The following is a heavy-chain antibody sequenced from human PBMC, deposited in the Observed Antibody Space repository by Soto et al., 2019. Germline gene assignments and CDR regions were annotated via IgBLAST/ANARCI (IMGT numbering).Heavy chain of an antibody. CDR1: GGSISSSNW. CDR2: IYHSGST. J-gene: IGHJ6*02. V-gene: IGHV4-4*02. D-gene: IGHD3-16*01. Sequence: PSETLSLTCAVSGGSISSSNWWSWVRQPPGKGLEWIGEIYHSGSTNYNPSLKSRVTISVDKSKNQFPLKLSSVTAADTAVYYCARDRSGEEHFNWNPDEYYYYYYGMDVWGQGTTVTVSS. CDR3: ARDRSGEEHFNWNPDEYYYYYYGMDV.